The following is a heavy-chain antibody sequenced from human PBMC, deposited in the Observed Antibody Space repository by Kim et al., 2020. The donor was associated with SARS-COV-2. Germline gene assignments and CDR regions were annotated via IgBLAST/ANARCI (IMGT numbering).Heavy chain of an antibody. D-gene: IGHD3-9*01. CDR2: INHRGST. Sequence: SETLSLTCAVYGGSFSGYYWGWVRQPPGKWREWIGEINHRGSTNYNPSLRSGFTISVETSKKQFSLRRSSVTAADTAVYSCASIITIDSVDYWGQGTLVTVSS. J-gene: IGHJ4*02. CDR3: ASIITIDSVDY. V-gene: IGHV4-34*01. CDR1: GGSFSGYY.